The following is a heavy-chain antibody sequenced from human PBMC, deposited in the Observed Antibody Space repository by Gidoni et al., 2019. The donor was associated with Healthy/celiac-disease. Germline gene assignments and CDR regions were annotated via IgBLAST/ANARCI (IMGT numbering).Heavy chain of an antibody. Sequence: QLQLQESGPGLVKPSETLSLTCTVSGGSISSSSSYWGWIRQPPGKGLEWIGSIYYSGSTYYNPSLKSRVTISVDTSKNQFSLKLSSVTAADTAVYYCARQVYSYGLFYGMDVWGQGTTVTVSS. V-gene: IGHV4-39*01. J-gene: IGHJ6*02. CDR2: IYYSGST. CDR3: ARQVYSYGLFYGMDV. CDR1: GGSISSSSSY. D-gene: IGHD5-18*01.